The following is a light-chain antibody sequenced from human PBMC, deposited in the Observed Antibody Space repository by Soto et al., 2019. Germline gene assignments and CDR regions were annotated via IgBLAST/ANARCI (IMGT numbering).Light chain of an antibody. Sequence: QTVVTQAPSLTVSPGGTVTRTCASSTGEVTSGNYPCWFQQKPGPTPRTLIYTTNTRHSWTPARFSGSLLGGKAALTLSGVQPEDEAEYYCLLYFGGAQLVFGGGTKLTVL. J-gene: IGLJ3*02. V-gene: IGLV7-43*01. CDR3: LLYFGGAQLV. CDR1: TGEVTSGNY. CDR2: TTN.